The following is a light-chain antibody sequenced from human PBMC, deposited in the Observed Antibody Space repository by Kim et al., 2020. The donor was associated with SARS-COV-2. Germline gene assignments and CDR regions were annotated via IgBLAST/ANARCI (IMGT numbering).Light chain of an antibody. CDR1: QDITKY. CDR2: DVS. V-gene: IGKV1-33*01. Sequence: ASVGDRVTITCQAIQDITKYLNWYQQKPEKNPKLLIYDVSNLERGVPSRFSGAGCGTNFTFTISSLHPEDAATYFCQQYANLPITFGQGTRLEIK. J-gene: IGKJ5*01. CDR3: QQYANLPIT.